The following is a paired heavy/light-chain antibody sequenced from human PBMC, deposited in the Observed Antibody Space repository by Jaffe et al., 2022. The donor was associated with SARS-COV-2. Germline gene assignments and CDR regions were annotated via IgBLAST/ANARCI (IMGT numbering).Heavy chain of an antibody. CDR3: AKGSTSLAIAAAGELGY. CDR1: GFTFDDYA. J-gene: IGHJ4*02. Sequence: EVQLVESGGGLVQPGRSLRLSCAASGFTFDDYAMHWVRQAPGKGLEWVSGISWNSGSIGYADSVKGRFTISRDNAKNSLYLQMNSLRAEDTALYYCAKGSTSLAIAAAGELGYWGQGTLVTVSS. CDR2: ISWNSGSI. D-gene: IGHD6-13*01. V-gene: IGHV3-9*01.
Light chain of an antibody. CDR2: LGS. CDR1: QSLLHSNGYNY. J-gene: IGKJ2*01. CDR3: MQALQTLYT. V-gene: IGKV2-28*01. Sequence: DIVMTQSPLSLPVTPGEPASISCRSSQSLLHSNGYNYLDWYLQKPGQSPQLLIYLGSNRASGVPDRFSGSGSGTDFTLKISRVEAEDVGVYYCMQALQTLYTFGQGTKLEIK.